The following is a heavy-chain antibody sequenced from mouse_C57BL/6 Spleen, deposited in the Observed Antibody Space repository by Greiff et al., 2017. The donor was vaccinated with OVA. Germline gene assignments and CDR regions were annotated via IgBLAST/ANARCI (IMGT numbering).Heavy chain of an antibody. CDR2: IDPSDSYT. Sequence: QVQLQQPGAELVMPGASVKLSCKASGYTFTSYWMHWVKQRPGQGLEWIGKIDPSDSYTNYNQKFKGKSTLTVDKSSSTAYMQLSSLTSEDSAVYYCAITTVVAFDYWGQGTTLTVSS. V-gene: IGHV1-69*01. D-gene: IGHD1-1*01. CDR1: GYTFTSYW. J-gene: IGHJ2*01. CDR3: AITTVVAFDY.